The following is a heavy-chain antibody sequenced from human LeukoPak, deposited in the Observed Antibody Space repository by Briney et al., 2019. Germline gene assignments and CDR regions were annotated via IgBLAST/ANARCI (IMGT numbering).Heavy chain of an antibody. CDR2: INHSGST. Sequence: PSETLSLTCAVYGGSFSGYYWSWIRQPPGKGLEWIGEINHSGSTNYNPSLKSRVTISVGTSKNQFSLKLRSVTAADTAVYYCARDQPGIAVAGVLRRFDYWGQGTLVTVSS. V-gene: IGHV4-34*01. D-gene: IGHD6-19*01. J-gene: IGHJ4*02. CDR3: ARDQPGIAVAGVLRRFDY. CDR1: GGSFSGYY.